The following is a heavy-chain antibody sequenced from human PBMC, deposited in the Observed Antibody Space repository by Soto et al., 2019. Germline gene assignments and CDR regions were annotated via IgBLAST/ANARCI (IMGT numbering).Heavy chain of an antibody. CDR3: ARGLNYSASGSPSYGMDV. Sequence: QVQLQQSGPGLVKPSQTLSLTCAISGDSVSSNSAAWNWIRQSPSRGLEWLGRTYYRSKWYNDYAVSVKSRITINPDTSKNQCSLQLNSVTPEDTAVFYCARGLNYSASGSPSYGMDVWGQGTTVTVSS. CDR2: TYYRSKWYN. D-gene: IGHD3-10*01. J-gene: IGHJ6*02. V-gene: IGHV6-1*01. CDR1: GDSVSSNSAA.